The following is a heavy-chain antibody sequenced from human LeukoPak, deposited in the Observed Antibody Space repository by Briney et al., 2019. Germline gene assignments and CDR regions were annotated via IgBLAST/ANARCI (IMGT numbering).Heavy chain of an antibody. CDR1: GFTFSSYE. Sequence: GGXLRLSCAASGFTFSSYEMNWVRQAPGKGLEWVSYISSSGGTIYYADSVKGRFTISRDNAKNSLYLQMNSLRAEDTAVYYCARDYEGSSSFDYWGQGTLVTVSS. D-gene: IGHD6-6*01. V-gene: IGHV3-48*03. CDR2: ISSSGGTI. J-gene: IGHJ4*02. CDR3: ARDYEGSSSFDY.